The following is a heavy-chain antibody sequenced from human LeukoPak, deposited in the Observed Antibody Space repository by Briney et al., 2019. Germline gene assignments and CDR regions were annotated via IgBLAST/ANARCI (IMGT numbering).Heavy chain of an antibody. V-gene: IGHV1-46*01. J-gene: IGHJ3*02. CDR1: GYTFTSYY. CDR3: ARCGYSYGYVGIMFHDAFDI. D-gene: IGHD5-18*01. CDR2: INPSGGST. Sequence: ASVKVSCKASGYTFTSYYMHWVRQAPGQGLEWMGIINPSGGSTSYAQKFQGRVTMTRDTSTSTVYMELSSLRSEDTAVYYCARCGYSYGYVGIMFHDAFDIWGQGTMVTVSS.